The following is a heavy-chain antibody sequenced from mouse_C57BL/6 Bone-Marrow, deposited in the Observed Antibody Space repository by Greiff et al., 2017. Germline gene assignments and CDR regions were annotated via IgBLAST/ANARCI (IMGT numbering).Heavy chain of an antibody. CDR3: SEDSAVYYCALHYGSSSKSFAY. V-gene: IGHV1-87*01. J-gene: IGHJ3*01. D-gene: IGHD1-1*01. CDR1: YTFSRRVH. Sequence: QVQLQQSGPELARPWASVKISCQAFYTFSRRVHFAIRDTNYWMQWVKQRPGQGLEWIGAIYPGNGDTSYNQKFKGKATLTADKSSSTAYMQLSSLTSEDSAVYYCALHYGSSSKSFAYWGQGTLVTVSA. CDR2: GQGLEWIG.